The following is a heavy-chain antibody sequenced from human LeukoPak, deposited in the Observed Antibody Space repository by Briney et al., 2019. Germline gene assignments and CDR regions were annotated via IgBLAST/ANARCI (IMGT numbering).Heavy chain of an antibody. CDR3: ARDNRVLRFLEWTNWFDP. CDR1: GGSIGSYY. Sequence: PSETLSLTCTVSGGSIGSYYWSWIRQPPGKGLEWVGYIYYSGSTNYNPSLKSRVTISVDTSKNQFSLKLSSVTAADTAVYYCARDNRVLRFLEWTNWFDPWGQGTLVTVSS. J-gene: IGHJ5*02. D-gene: IGHD3-3*01. CDR2: IYYSGST. V-gene: IGHV4-59*01.